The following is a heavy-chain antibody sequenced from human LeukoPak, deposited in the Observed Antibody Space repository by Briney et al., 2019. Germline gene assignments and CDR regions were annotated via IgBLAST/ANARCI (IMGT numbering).Heavy chain of an antibody. V-gene: IGHV3-23*01. CDR2: IGISAGST. J-gene: IGHJ3*01. CDR3: AKDRWEITIGDAFAF. Sequence: PGGSLRLSCEASGSTFENYAMSWVRQAPGKGLEWVSTIGISAGSTYYADAVKGRFTISRDNSKKTVILQMNRLRVEDTAVYYCAKDRWEITIGDAFAFWGQGTKVAVSS. D-gene: IGHD3-3*01. CDR1: GSTFENYA.